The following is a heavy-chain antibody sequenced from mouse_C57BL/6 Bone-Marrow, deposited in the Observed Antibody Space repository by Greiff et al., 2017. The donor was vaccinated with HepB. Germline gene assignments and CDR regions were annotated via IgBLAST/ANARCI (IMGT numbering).Heavy chain of an antibody. V-gene: IGHV12-3*01. CDR3: AGDRLPTIVTTDAWFAY. D-gene: IGHD2-5*01. CDR1: GFPITSGYY. Sequence: QVQLKESGPGLVKPSQSLFLTCSITGFPITSGYYWIWIRQSPGKPLEWMGYITHSGETFYNPSLQSPISITRETSKNQFFLQLNSVTTEDTAMYYCAGDRLPTIVTTDAWFAYWGQGTLVTVSA. CDR2: ITHSGET. J-gene: IGHJ3*01.